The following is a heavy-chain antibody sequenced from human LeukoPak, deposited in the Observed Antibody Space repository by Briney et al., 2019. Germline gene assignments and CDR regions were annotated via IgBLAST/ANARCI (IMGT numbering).Heavy chain of an antibody. V-gene: IGHV3-15*01. CDR1: GFTFSNAW. CDR2: IKSKTDGGTT. J-gene: IGHJ4*02. D-gene: IGHD6-13*01. Sequence: GGSLRLSCAASGFTFSNAWMSWVRQAPGKGLEWVGRIKSKTDGGTTDYAAPVKGRFTISRDDSKNTLYLQMNSLKTEDTAVYYCTTAKRIAAAGLTNYWSQGTLVTVSS. CDR3: TTAKRIAAAGLTNY.